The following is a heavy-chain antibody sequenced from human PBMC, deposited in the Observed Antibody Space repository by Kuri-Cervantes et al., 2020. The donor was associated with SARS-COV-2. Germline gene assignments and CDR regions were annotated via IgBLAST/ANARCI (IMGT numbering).Heavy chain of an antibody. CDR3: ARAEYSGTYLGWEYFQH. CDR1: GFTFTSYA. V-gene: IGHV3-30-3*01. Sequence: GGSLRLSCAASGFTFTSYAIHWVRQAPGKGLEWVAVMSDDGSNKYYADSVKGRFTISRDNSKNRLYLQMTSLRTEDTAVYYCARAEYSGTYLGWEYFQHWGQGTLVTVSS. D-gene: IGHD1-26*01. CDR2: MSDDGSNK. J-gene: IGHJ1*01.